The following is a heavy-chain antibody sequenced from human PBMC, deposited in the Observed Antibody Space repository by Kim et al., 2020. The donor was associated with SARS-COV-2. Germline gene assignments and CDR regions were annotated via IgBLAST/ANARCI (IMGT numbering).Heavy chain of an antibody. Sequence: SETLSLTCTVSGGSISSYYWSWIRQPAGNGLEWIGRIYTSRSTNSNPSLKSRVTMSVDPSKNQFSLKLSSVTAADTAVYYCTSSERPNMVRGVRDYWDQG. CDR2: IYTSRST. D-gene: IGHD3-10*01. CDR3: TSSERPNMVRGVRDY. J-gene: IGHJ4*02. V-gene: IGHV4-4*07. CDR1: GGSISSYY.